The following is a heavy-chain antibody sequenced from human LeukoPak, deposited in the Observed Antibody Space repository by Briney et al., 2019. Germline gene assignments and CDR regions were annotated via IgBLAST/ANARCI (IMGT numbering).Heavy chain of an antibody. D-gene: IGHD6-13*01. Sequence: GGSLRLSCAASGFTFTTYWMSCVRQAPGKGLEWVANIKQDGTEKYYMDSVKGRFTISRDNAKNSLGLQMSSLRADDTAVYYCARVAAAVPDQWGQGTLVTVSS. CDR2: IKQDGTEK. CDR1: GFTFTTYW. J-gene: IGHJ5*02. V-gene: IGHV3-7*04. CDR3: ARVAAAVPDQ.